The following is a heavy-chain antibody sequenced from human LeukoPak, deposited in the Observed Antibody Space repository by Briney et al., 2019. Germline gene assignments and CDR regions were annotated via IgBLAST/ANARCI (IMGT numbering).Heavy chain of an antibody. CDR1: GFTFSSYA. CDR3: AKSGVTHFDY. J-gene: IGHJ4*02. Sequence: GGSLRLSCAASGFTFSSYAMSWVRQAPGKGLEWVSAISGTGGRTYYADSVKGRFTISRDNSKNTLYLQMNSLRAEDAAVYYCAKSGVTHFDYWGQGTLVTVSS. D-gene: IGHD3-10*01. V-gene: IGHV3-23*01. CDR2: ISGTGGRT.